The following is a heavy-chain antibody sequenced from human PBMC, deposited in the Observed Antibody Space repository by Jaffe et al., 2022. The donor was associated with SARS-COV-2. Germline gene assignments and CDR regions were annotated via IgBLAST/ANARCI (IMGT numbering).Heavy chain of an antibody. Sequence: QVQLQESGPGLVKPSETLSLTCTVSGGSISSYYWSWIRQPPGKGLEWIGYIYYSGSTNYNPSLKSRVTISVDTSKNQFSLKLSSVTAADTAVYYCARDGVVRRWFGAWNWFDPWGQGTLVTVSS. CDR3: ARDGVVRRWFGAWNWFDP. CDR1: GGSISSYY. V-gene: IGHV4-59*01. D-gene: IGHD3-10*01. CDR2: IYYSGST. J-gene: IGHJ5*02.